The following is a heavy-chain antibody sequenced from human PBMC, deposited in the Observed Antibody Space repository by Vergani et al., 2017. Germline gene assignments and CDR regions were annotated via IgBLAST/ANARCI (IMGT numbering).Heavy chain of an antibody. CDR1: GGSISSHY. CDR2: IYYSGST. V-gene: IGHV4-59*11. J-gene: IGHJ5*02. Sequence: QVQLQESGPGLVKPSETLSLTCTVSGGSISSHYWSWIRQPPGKGLEWIGYIYYSGSTNYNPSLKSRVTISVDTSKNQFSLKLSSVTAADTAVYYCARDGPRGPWSGYFWFDPWGQGTLVTVSS. CDR3: ARDGPRGPWSGYFWFDP. D-gene: IGHD3-3*01.